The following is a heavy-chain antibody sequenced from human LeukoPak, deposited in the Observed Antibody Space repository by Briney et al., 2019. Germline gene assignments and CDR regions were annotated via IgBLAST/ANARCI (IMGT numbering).Heavy chain of an antibody. CDR3: ATGYSSGDFNRIDY. D-gene: IGHD2-15*01. Sequence: PGGSLRLSCAASGFTFTDYGMHWVRQAPGKGLEWVALISYDGSSKYFAESVKGRFTISRDNSKNTLYLQMNSLRAGDTAVYYCATGYSSGDFNRIDYWGQGTLVTVSS. CDR2: ISYDGSSK. CDR1: GFTFTDYG. J-gene: IGHJ4*02. V-gene: IGHV3-30*03.